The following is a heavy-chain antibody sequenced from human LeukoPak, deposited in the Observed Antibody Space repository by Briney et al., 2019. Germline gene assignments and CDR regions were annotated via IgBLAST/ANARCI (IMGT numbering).Heavy chain of an antibody. CDR3: ARVFGGNSEDWFDP. Sequence: PSETLSLTCAVYGGSFSGYYWSWIRQPPGKGLEWIGEINHSGSTNYKPSLKSRVTISVDTSKNQFSLKLSSVTAADTAVYYCARVFGGNSEDWFDPWGQGTLVTVSS. V-gene: IGHV4-34*01. J-gene: IGHJ5*02. D-gene: IGHD4-23*01. CDR2: INHSGST. CDR1: GGSFSGYY.